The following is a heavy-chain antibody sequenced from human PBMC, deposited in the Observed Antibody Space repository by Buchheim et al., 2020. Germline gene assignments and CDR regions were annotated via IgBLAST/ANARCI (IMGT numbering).Heavy chain of an antibody. Sequence: EVQLVQSGAEVKKPGESLKISCKATGYRFTRYWIGWVRQLPGKGLEWMGIIYPDDSDTRYSPSFQGQVTISVDKSTSSAYLKSGSLKASDTAMYYCSTLLRFLEWTQFDPWGQGTL. CDR2: IYPDDSDT. CDR3: STLLRFLEWTQFDP. V-gene: IGHV5-51*01. J-gene: IGHJ5*02. D-gene: IGHD3-3*01. CDR1: GYRFTRYW.